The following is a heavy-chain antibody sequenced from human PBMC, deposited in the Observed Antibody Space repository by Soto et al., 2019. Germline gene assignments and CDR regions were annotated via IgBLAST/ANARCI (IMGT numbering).Heavy chain of an antibody. V-gene: IGHV4-4*07. Sequence: SETLSLTCTVPGGSISTYFWSWIRQPAGGGLEWIGRIYTTGSTNYNPSLKSRVTMSLDTSRNQFSLKLSSVTAADTAVYYCAREGGYFDSSGSGVYHYHGVDVWGQGTTVTVS. J-gene: IGHJ6*02. CDR2: IYTTGST. CDR3: AREGGYFDSSGSGVYHYHGVDV. CDR1: GGSISTYF. D-gene: IGHD3-22*01.